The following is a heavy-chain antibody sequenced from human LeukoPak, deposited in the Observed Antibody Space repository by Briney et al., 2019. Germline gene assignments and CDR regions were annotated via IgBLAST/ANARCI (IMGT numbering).Heavy chain of an antibody. J-gene: IGHJ4*02. CDR3: ARSVAFLKPGFDY. Sequence: SETLSLTCTVSGGSISSYYWSWIRQPPGKGLEWIGYIYYSGSTNYNPSLKSRVTISVDTSKNQFSLKLSSVTAADTAVYYCARSVAFLKPGFDYWGQGTLVTVSS. CDR2: IYYSGST. V-gene: IGHV4-59*01. CDR1: GGSISSYY. D-gene: IGHD6-19*01.